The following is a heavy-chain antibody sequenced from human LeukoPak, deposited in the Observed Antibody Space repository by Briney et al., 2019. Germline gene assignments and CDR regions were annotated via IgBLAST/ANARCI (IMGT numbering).Heavy chain of an antibody. CDR3: ARLDTISVKPPSDY. V-gene: IGHV4-39*01. J-gene: IGHJ4*02. CDR1: GGSISSSSYY. D-gene: IGHD5-12*01. Sequence: SETLSLTCTVSGGSISSSSYYWGWIRQPPGKGLEWIGSIYYSGSTYYNPSLKSRVTISVDTSKNQFSLKLSSVTAADTAVYYCARLDTISVKPPSDYWGEGTLVTVSS. CDR2: IYYSGST.